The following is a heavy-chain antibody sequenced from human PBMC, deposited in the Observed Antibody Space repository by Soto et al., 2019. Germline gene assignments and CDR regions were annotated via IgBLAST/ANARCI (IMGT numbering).Heavy chain of an antibody. CDR3: AKEITMIVVAGSPEYFQH. Sequence: GESLKISCAASGFTFSSYAMSWVRQAPGKGLEWVSAISGSGGSTYYADSVKGRFTISRDNSKNTLYLQMNSLRAEDTAVYYCAKEITMIVVAGSPEYFQHWGQGTLVTVSS. CDR2: ISGSGGST. J-gene: IGHJ1*01. CDR1: GFTFSSYA. V-gene: IGHV3-23*01. D-gene: IGHD3-22*01.